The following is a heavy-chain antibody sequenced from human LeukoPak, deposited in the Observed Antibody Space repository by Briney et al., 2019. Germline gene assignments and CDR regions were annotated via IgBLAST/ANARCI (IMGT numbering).Heavy chain of an antibody. V-gene: IGHV4-34*01. CDR1: GGSFSGYY. J-gene: IGHJ4*02. CDR2: INHSGST. Sequence: SETLSLTCAVYGGSFSGYYWSWIRQPPGKGLEWIGEINHSGSTNYNPSLKSRVTISVDTSKNQFSLKLSSVTAADTAVYYCARGSHRDGYNPYDYWGQGTLVTVSS. CDR3: ARGSHRDGYNPYDY. D-gene: IGHD5-24*01.